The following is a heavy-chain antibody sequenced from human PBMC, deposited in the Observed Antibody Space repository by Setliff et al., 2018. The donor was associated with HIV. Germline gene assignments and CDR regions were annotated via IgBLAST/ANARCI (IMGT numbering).Heavy chain of an antibody. CDR2: ITWNSGTI. CDR1: GFIFDDYA. D-gene: IGHD3-10*01. Sequence: PGGSLRLSCAASGFIFDDYAMHWGRQIPGKGLEWVAGITWNSGTIAYADSVQGRFTISRDNDKNILYLQMNSLRPDDTAAYYCTRDSYDDSYYYGMDVWGQGTTVTVSS. J-gene: IGHJ6*02. CDR3: TRDSYDDSYYYGMDV. V-gene: IGHV3-9*01.